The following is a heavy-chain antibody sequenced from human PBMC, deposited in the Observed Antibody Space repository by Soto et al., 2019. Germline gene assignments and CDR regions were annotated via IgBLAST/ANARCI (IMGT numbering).Heavy chain of an antibody. J-gene: IGHJ4*02. CDR2: VYYSGST. V-gene: IGHV4-39*01. D-gene: IGHD3-3*01. CDR3: ATSSYYAFS. Sequence: PSEALSVTCTVSGGSISRSSNYWAWIRQPPGEGLEWIGSVYYSGSTYYNPSLKSRVTISVDTSKNQLSLKLSSVTAADTAVYYCATSSYYAFSWGQGTLVTVSS. CDR1: GGSISRSSNY.